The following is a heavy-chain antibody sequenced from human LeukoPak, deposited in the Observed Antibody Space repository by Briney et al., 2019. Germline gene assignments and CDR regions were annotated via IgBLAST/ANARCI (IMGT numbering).Heavy chain of an antibody. Sequence: GASVKVSCKASGYTFTSYAMHWVRQAPGQRLEWMGWINAGNGNTKYSQKFQGRVTITRDTSASTAYMELSSLRSEDTAVYYCARDTYDYVWGSYRYFSGDFDYWGQGTLVTVSS. CDR1: GYTFTSYA. CDR3: ARDTYDYVWGSYRYFSGDFDY. D-gene: IGHD3-16*02. J-gene: IGHJ4*02. V-gene: IGHV1-3*01. CDR2: INAGNGNT.